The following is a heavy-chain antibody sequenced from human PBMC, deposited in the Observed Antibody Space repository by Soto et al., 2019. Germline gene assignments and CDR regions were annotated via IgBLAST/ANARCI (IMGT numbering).Heavy chain of an antibody. J-gene: IGHJ4*02. CDR2: IYYSGST. V-gene: IGHV4-59*01. D-gene: IGHD4-17*01. CDR1: GGSLSSYY. CDR3: ARWYGGSLDY. Sequence: SEILSLTCTVSGGSLSSYYWSWIRQPPGKGLEWIGYIYYSGSTNYDPSLKSRVTISVDTSKNQFSLKLNSVTAADTAVYYCARWYGGSLDYWGQGTLVTVSS.